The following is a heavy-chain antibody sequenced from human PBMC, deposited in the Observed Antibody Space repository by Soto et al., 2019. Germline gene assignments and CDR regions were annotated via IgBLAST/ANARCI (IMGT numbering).Heavy chain of an antibody. CDR1: GGSVSSGSFH. D-gene: IGHD6-19*01. CDR2: IFYNGTA. Sequence: KPSETLSLTCSVSGGSVSSGSFHWSWTRQPPGKGLQFIGSIFYNGTANYSPSLKNRVSISIDTSQSQFFLQLISVAAADTAVYYCARIGGWYDIDFWGQGSLVTVSS. J-gene: IGHJ4*02. V-gene: IGHV4-61*01. CDR3: ARIGGWYDIDF.